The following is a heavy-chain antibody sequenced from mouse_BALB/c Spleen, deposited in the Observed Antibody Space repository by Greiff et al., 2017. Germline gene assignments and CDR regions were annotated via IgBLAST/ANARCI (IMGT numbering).Heavy chain of an antibody. CDR2: IYPGNVNT. CDR1: GYTFTSYY. V-gene: IGHV1S56*01. J-gene: IGHJ2*01. CDR3: ARDGSKPDYFDY. D-gene: IGHD1-1*01. Sequence: QVQLQQSGPELVKPGASVRISCKASGYTFTSYYIHWVKQRPGQGLEWIGWIYPGNVNTKYNEKFKGKATLTADKSSSTAYMQLSSLTSEDSAVYFCARDGSKPDYFDYWGQGTTLTVSS.